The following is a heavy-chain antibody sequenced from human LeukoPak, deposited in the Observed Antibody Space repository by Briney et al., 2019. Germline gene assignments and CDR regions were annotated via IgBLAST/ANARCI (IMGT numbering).Heavy chain of an antibody. CDR3: ARGKAFGMDV. CDR1: GFTFSSYS. CDR2: ISSSSSTI. Sequence: GGSLRLSCAASGFTFSSYSMNWVRQAPGKGLEWVSYISSSSSTIYYADSVKGRFTISGDNAKNSLYLQMNSLRAEDTAVYYCARGKAFGMDVWGKGTTVTVSS. J-gene: IGHJ6*04. V-gene: IGHV3-48*01.